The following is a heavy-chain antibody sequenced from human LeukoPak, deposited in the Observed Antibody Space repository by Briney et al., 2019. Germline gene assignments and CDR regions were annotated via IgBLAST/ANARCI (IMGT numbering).Heavy chain of an antibody. CDR2: INHSGST. CDR3: ARDPSIFDGSGSYYSRPGGYFDY. V-gene: IGHV4-34*01. CDR1: GGSFSGYY. Sequence: SETLSLTCAVYGGSFSGYYWSWIRQPPGKGLEWIGEINHSGSTNYNPSLKSRVTISVDTSKNQFSLKLSSVTAADTAVYYCARDPSIFDGSGSYYSRPGGYFDYWGQGTLVTVSS. D-gene: IGHD3-10*01. J-gene: IGHJ4*02.